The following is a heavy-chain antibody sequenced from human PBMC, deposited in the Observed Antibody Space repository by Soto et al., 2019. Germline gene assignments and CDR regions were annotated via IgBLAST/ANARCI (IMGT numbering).Heavy chain of an antibody. Sequence: QLQVQESGPGQVQPSETLSLTCSVSGGSMNSYYWTWIRQPAGRGLEWMGRIYSSGSTNYSPSLKSRLTMSVDMSQNQFSLKLTSVTAADTAVYYCVRDASGWYGDAVDVWGQGILVRVSS. J-gene: IGHJ3*01. CDR1: GGSMNSYY. D-gene: IGHD6-19*01. CDR2: IYSSGST. V-gene: IGHV4-4*07. CDR3: VRDASGWYGDAVDV.